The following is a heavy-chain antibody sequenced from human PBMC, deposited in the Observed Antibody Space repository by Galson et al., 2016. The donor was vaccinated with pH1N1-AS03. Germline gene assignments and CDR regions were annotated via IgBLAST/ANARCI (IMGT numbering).Heavy chain of an antibody. D-gene: IGHD3-22*01. V-gene: IGHV4-39*01. CDR1: GGPIKSSDYF. CDR2: SYYSGGT. Sequence: SETLSLTCTVSGGPIKSSDYFWGWIRQPPGKGLEWIGSSYYSGGTYYNPSLKSRVTMSVDTSKNQFSLRVTSVTASDAAIYYCARHVSADSFANSGYPDYFDYWGQGILAIVSS. CDR3: ARHVSADSFANSGYPDYFDY. J-gene: IGHJ4*01.